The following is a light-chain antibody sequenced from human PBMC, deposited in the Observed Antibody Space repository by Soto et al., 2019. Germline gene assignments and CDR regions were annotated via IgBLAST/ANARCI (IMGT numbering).Light chain of an antibody. Sequence: EIGETQSPAPPFLFSGGKITLSFQVSHSVDSRLAWYQQKPGQAPRLLIYDASTRATGLPARFSGSGSGTEFTLTISSLQSEDFAIYYCQHYTNWPLTFGGGTKV. J-gene: IGKJ4*01. CDR2: DAS. V-gene: IGKV3-15*01. CDR1: HSVDSR. CDR3: QHYTNWPLT.